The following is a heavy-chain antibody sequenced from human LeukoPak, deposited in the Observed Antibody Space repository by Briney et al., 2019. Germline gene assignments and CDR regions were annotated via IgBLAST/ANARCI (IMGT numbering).Heavy chain of an antibody. V-gene: IGHV3-64D*08. CDR3: VTVGMTSIWSYLRFDP. D-gene: IGHD1-26*01. Sequence: GGSLRLSCSASGFTFSTNSMHWVRQAPGKGLEFVSAITSNGGSTYYADSVKGRFTISRDNSKNTLYLQMSSLRAEDAAVYYCVTVGMTSIWSYLRFDPRGQGTLVSVSS. CDR2: ITSNGGST. J-gene: IGHJ5*02. CDR1: GFTFSTNS.